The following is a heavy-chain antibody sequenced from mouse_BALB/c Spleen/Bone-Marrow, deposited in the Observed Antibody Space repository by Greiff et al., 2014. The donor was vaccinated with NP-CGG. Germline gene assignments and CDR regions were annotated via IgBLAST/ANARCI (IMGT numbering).Heavy chain of an antibody. CDR1: GITVSSYT. CDR2: ITGGGTT. D-gene: IGHD1-2*01. J-gene: IGHJ4*01. V-gene: IGHV5-6-5*01. CDR3: ARHYGYVDAMDY. Sequence: KLVESGGGGVKPGESLKFSCAASGITVSSYTMSWVRQTPEKWLEWVASITGGGTTYYPDSVKGRFTISRDNARNILYLQVSSLRSEDTAIYYCARHYGYVDAMDYWGQGTSVTVSS.